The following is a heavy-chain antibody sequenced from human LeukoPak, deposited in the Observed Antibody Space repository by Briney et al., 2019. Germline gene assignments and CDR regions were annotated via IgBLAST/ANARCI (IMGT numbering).Heavy chain of an antibody. CDR2: ISAYNGNT. J-gene: IGHJ6*02. Sequence: ASVKVSCKASGYTFTSYGISWVRQAPGQGLEWMGWISAYNGNTNYAQKPQGRVTMTTDTSTSTAYMEPRSLRSDDTAVYYCARSWIAVENYYYGMDVWGQGTTVTVSS. V-gene: IGHV1-18*01. CDR3: ARSWIAVENYYYGMDV. D-gene: IGHD6-19*01. CDR1: GYTFTSYG.